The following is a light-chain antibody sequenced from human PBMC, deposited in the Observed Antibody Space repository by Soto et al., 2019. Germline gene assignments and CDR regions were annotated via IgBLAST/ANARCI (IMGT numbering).Light chain of an antibody. Sequence: DIPMTQSPSTLSASVGDRVSITCRASHSIGTWLALHQQKPGKAPNSLINKATNLETVVPTRFNGSGSGTEFTLTIRSLQPDDFATCCCQQYRTSPYTFGHWNKLEIK. J-gene: IGKJ2*01. CDR2: KAT. CDR3: QQYRTSPYT. V-gene: IGKV1-5*03. CDR1: HSIGTW.